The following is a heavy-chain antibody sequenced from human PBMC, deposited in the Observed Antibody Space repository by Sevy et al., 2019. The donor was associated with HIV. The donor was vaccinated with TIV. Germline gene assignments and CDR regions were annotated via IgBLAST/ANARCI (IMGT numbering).Heavy chain of an antibody. V-gene: IGHV3-23*01. Sequence: GGSLRLSCAASGFTFSSYAMSWVRQAPGKGLRWVSTITGSGNNTYYADSVKGRFNISRDNSKDIVYLQINSLRAEDTAVYYCAKSGYRAAVGTDWGQGTLVTVSS. CDR1: GFTFSSYA. J-gene: IGHJ4*02. CDR3: AKSGYRAAVGTD. D-gene: IGHD6-13*01. CDR2: ITGSGNNT.